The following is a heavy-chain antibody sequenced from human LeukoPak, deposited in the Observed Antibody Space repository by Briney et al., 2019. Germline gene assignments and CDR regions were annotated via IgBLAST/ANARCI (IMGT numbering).Heavy chain of an antibody. CDR2: LYDGGST. V-gene: IGHV3-66*01. Sequence: GGSLRLSCAASGFTVSSNYMSWVRQAPGKGLEWVSVLYDGGSTYYADSVRGRFTISRDNSKNTLYLQMNGLRADDTATYYCARGATDTTRWFDPWGQGTLVTVSS. J-gene: IGHJ5*02. D-gene: IGHD1-7*01. CDR3: ARGATDTTRWFDP. CDR1: GFTVSSNY.